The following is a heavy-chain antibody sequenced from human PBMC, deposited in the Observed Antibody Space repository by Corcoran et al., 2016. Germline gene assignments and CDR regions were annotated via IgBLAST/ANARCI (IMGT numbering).Heavy chain of an antibody. CDR1: GYSFTGYY. J-gene: IGHJ5*02. Sequence: QVQLVQSGAEVMKPGASVKVSCKASGYSFTGYYMHWVRQAPGQGLEWMGWINPSSGGTNYAQKFQGRVTMSRDTSITTADLELSGLRSDDTAVYYCARVRVGYFGSGSYYALDTWGQGTLVSVSS. D-gene: IGHD3-10*01. CDR3: ARVRVGYFGSGSYYALDT. CDR2: INPSSGGT. V-gene: IGHV1-2*02.